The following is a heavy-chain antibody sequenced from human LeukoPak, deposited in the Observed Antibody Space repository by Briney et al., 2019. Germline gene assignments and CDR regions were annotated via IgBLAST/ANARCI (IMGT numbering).Heavy chain of an antibody. CDR3: AKDIAVSDSYFDY. J-gene: IGHJ4*02. CDR1: GFDFSNNG. D-gene: IGHD6-19*01. Sequence: GGSLRLSCGASGFDFSNNGMHWVRQAPGKGLEWVAFIRYDAANQYYADSVKGRFTISRDNSKNTLCLEMDSLRSEDTAIYHCAKDIAVSDSYFDYWGQGTLVTVTS. V-gene: IGHV3-30*02. CDR2: IRYDAANQ.